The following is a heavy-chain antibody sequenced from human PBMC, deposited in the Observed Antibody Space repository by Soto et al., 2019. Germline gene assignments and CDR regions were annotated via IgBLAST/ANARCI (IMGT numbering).Heavy chain of an antibody. J-gene: IGHJ6*02. CDR3: ARDERYYYYGMDV. CDR2: ISYDGSNK. V-gene: IGHV3-30-3*01. CDR1: GFTFSSYA. Sequence: GSLRLSCAASGFTFSSYAMHWVRQAPGKGLEWVAVISYDGSNKYYADSVKGRFTISRDNSKNTLYLQMNSLRAEDTAVYYCARDERYYYYGMDVWGQGTTVTVSS.